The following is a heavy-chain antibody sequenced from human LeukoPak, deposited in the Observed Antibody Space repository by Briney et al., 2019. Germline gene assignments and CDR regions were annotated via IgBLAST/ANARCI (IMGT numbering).Heavy chain of an antibody. CDR3: ARDRDSSGCHDY. CDR1: GGSISSSSYY. Sequence: PSETLSLTCTVSGGSISSSSYYWSWIRQPPGKGLEWIGYIYYSGSTNYNPSLKSRATISVDTSKNQFSLKLSSVTAADTAVYYCARDRDSSGCHDYWGQGTLVTVSS. J-gene: IGHJ4*02. CDR2: IYYSGST. D-gene: IGHD6-19*01. V-gene: IGHV4-61*01.